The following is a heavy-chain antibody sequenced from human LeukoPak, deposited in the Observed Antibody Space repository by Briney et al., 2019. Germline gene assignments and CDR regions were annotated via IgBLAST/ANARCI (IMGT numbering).Heavy chain of an antibody. Sequence: ASVKVSCKASGYTFTSYDINWVRQATGRGLEWMGWMNPNSGNTGYAQKFQGRVTMTRNTSISTAYMELSSLRSEDTAVYYCARGITMVRGVILFYWGQGTLVTVSS. D-gene: IGHD3-10*01. J-gene: IGHJ4*02. CDR3: ARGITMVRGVILFY. V-gene: IGHV1-8*01. CDR2: MNPNSGNT. CDR1: GYTFTSYD.